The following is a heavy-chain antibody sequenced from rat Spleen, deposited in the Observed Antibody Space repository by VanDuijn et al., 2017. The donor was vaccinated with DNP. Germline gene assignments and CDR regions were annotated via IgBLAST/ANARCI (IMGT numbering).Heavy chain of an antibody. D-gene: IGHD1-11*01. CDR2: ISKDGSSI. Sequence: EVKLVESGGGLVQPGRSLKLSCAASGFSFNDYWMGWVRQAPGKGLEWIGEISKDGSSINYTPSLKDKFTISRDNVQSTLYLQMSKLGSEDTAIYSWARHYGHNGFDYWGQGVMVTVSS. J-gene: IGHJ2*01. CDR1: GFSFNDYW. V-gene: IGHV4-2*01. CDR3: ARHYGHNGFDY.